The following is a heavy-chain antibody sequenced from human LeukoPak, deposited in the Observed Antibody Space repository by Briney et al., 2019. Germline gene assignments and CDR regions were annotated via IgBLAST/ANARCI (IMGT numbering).Heavy chain of an antibody. V-gene: IGHV3-53*01. CDR2: IYIGGST. Sequence: GGSQRLSCAASGFIVSSTYMSWVRQAPGKGLEWVSVIYIGGSTYYADSVKGRFTISRDNSKNTLYLQMNSLRAEDTAVYYCARDNYGGNLDYWGQGTLVTVSS. D-gene: IGHD4-23*01. CDR3: ARDNYGGNLDY. J-gene: IGHJ4*02. CDR1: GFIVSSTY.